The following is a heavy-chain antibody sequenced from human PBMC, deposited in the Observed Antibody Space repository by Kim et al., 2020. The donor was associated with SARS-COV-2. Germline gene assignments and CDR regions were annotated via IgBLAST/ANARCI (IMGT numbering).Heavy chain of an antibody. V-gene: IGHV3-23*01. D-gene: IGHD4-17*01. J-gene: IGHJ4*01. CDR1: GFVFNDYA. CDR3: AAGTTAEPASCGFCDV. CDR2: LSYSGAST. Sequence: GGSLRLSCAASGFVFNDYAMSWVRQAPGKGLEWISSLSYSGASTYYADSVRGRLIISRDNSETVLYRQMDDLRDDDTGTYFCAAGTTAEPASCGFCDVWGRGSL.